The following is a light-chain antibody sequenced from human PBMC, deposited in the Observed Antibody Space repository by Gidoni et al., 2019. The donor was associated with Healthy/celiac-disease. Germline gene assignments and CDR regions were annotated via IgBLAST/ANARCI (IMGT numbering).Light chain of an antibody. J-gene: IGKJ3*01. CDR3: QQYGNSPFT. CDR1: QSVSSSY. CDR2: DAS. V-gene: IGKV3-20*01. Sequence: DIVLTPSPATLSLSPGERATLSCRASQSVSSSYLAWYQQKTGQAPRLLIYDASTRATSITERFCSSGSGTDFSLPISRLEPDDFAVYYCQQYGNSPFTFGPGTKVDIK.